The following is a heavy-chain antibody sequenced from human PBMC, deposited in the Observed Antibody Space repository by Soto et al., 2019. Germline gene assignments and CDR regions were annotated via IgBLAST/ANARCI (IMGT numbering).Heavy chain of an antibody. Sequence: ASVKVSCQASGYTFTSYGISWVRQAPGQGLERMGWISAYNGNTNYAQKLQGRVTMTTDTSTSTAYMEPRSPRSDDTAVYYCASDPTPSVYSSSWYGGFDYWGQGTLVTVSS. D-gene: IGHD6-13*01. CDR2: ISAYNGNT. CDR1: GYTFTSYG. V-gene: IGHV1-18*01. CDR3: ASDPTPSVYSSSWYGGFDY. J-gene: IGHJ4*02.